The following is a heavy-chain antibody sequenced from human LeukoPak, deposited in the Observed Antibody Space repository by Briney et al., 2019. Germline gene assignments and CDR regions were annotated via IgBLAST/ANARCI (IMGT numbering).Heavy chain of an antibody. Sequence: GGSLRLSCAASGFTFSSYSMNWVRQAPGKGLEWVSSISSSSSYIYYAHSVKGRFTISRDNAKNSLYLQMNSLRAEDTAVDYCARVSGVLDYWGQGTLVTVSS. CDR3: ARVSGVLDY. D-gene: IGHD3-10*01. CDR1: GFTFSSYS. CDR2: ISSSSSYI. V-gene: IGHV3-21*01. J-gene: IGHJ4*02.